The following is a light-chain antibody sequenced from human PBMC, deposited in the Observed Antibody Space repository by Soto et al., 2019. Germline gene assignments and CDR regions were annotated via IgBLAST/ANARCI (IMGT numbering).Light chain of an antibody. CDR3: QQYNNWPRT. V-gene: IGKV3-15*01. CDR1: QRVSSN. Sequence: EIVMTQSPATLSVSPGERATLSCRASQRVSSNLAWYQQKPGQPPRLLIYGASTRAAGIPARFSGSGSGTEFTLTISSLQSEDFAVYHCQQYNNWPRTFGQGTKVEIK. J-gene: IGKJ1*01. CDR2: GAS.